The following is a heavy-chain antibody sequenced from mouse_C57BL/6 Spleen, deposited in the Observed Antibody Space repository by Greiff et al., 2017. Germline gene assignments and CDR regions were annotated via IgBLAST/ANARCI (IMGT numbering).Heavy chain of an antibody. CDR3: ARVIGYDGFDY. V-gene: IGHV1-69*01. D-gene: IGHD2-2*01. CDR2: IDPSDSYT. CDR1: GYTFTSYW. J-gene: IGHJ2*01. Sequence: QVQLKQPGAELVMPGASVKLSCKASGYTFTSYWMHWVKQRPGQGLEWIGEIDPSDSYTNYNQKFKGQSTLTVDKSASTAYMQLSSLKSEDSAVYYCARVIGYDGFDYWGQGTTLTVSS.